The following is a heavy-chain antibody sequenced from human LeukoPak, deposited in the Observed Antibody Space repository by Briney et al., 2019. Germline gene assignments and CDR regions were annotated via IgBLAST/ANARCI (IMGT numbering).Heavy chain of an antibody. D-gene: IGHD2-2*01. Sequence: SETLSLTCTVSGGSISSYYRSWIRQPPGKGLEWIGYIYHSGSTNYNPSLKSRVTISVDTSKNQFSLKLSPVTAADTAVYYCASPSPTYCSSTSCYVGALDVWGKGTTVTVSS. CDR3: ASPSPTYCSSTSCYVGALDV. V-gene: IGHV4-59*08. J-gene: IGHJ6*04. CDR2: IYHSGST. CDR1: GGSISSYY.